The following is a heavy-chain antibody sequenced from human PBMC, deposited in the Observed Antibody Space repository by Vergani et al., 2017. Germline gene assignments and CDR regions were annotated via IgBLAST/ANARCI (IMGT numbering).Heavy chain of an antibody. D-gene: IGHD6-19*01. Sequence: EVQLLESGGGLVQPGGSLRLSCAASGFTFSSYAMSWVRQAPGKGLEWVSAISGSGGSTYYADSVKGRFTISRDNSKNTLYLQMNSLRAEDTAVYYCAREASVAGYRTGAKDYWGQGTLVTVSS. V-gene: IGHV3-23*01. J-gene: IGHJ4*02. CDR2: ISGSGGST. CDR3: AREASVAGYRTGAKDY. CDR1: GFTFSSYA.